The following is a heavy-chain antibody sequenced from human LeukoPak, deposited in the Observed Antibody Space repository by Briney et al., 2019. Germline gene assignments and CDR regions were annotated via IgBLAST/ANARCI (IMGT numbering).Heavy chain of an antibody. V-gene: IGHV3-23*01. CDR1: GFTFSSYA. CDR2: ISGSGGST. Sequence: TGWSLRLSCAASGFTFSSYAMSWVRQAPGKGLEWVSAISGSGGSTYYADSVKGRFTISRDNSKNTLYLQMNSLRAEDTAVYYCAKTKGVYSGSYRCVDYWGQGTLVTVSS. J-gene: IGHJ4*02. CDR3: AKTKGVYSGSYRCVDY. D-gene: IGHD1-26*01.